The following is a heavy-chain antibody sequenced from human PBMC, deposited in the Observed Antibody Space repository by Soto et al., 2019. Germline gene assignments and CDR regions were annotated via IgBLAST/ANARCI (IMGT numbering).Heavy chain of an antibody. V-gene: IGHV1-69*06. J-gene: IGHJ6*02. Sequence: SVEVSCKASGGTFSSYAISWVRQAPGQGLEWMGGIIPIFGTANYAQKFQGRVTITADKSTSTAYMELSSLRSEDTAVYYGARAYSSGWYYYYGMDVWGQGTTVTVSS. CDR1: GGTFSSYA. CDR3: ARAYSSGWYYYYGMDV. CDR2: IIPIFGTA. D-gene: IGHD6-19*01.